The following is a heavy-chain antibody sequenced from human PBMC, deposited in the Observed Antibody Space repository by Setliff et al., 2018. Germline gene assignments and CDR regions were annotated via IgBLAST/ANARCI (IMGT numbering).Heavy chain of an antibody. D-gene: IGHD1-26*01. CDR1: GFTFTSYA. Sequence: GGSLRLSCAASGFTFTSYAMRWVRQAPGKGLEWVSSISGSGGSTYYADSVKGRFTISRDNSNNALYLQMNSLRAEDTAIYYCAKGGYSGSHYFDYWGQGALVTVSS. V-gene: IGHV3-23*01. CDR2: ISGSGGST. CDR3: AKGGYSGSHYFDY. J-gene: IGHJ4*02.